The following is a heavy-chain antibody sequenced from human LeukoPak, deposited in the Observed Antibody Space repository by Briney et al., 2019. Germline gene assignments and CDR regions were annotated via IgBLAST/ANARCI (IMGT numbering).Heavy chain of an antibody. J-gene: IGHJ4*02. D-gene: IGHD6-19*01. CDR3: AKGGSSGWYPPDYYFDY. CDR2: ISGSGGST. CDR1: GFTFSSYV. Sequence: PGGSLRLSCAASGFTFSSYVMSWVRQAPGKGLEWVSAISGSGGSTYYADSVKGRFTISRDNSKNTLYLQMNSLRAEDTAVYYCAKGGSSGWYPPDYYFDYWGQGTLVTVSS. V-gene: IGHV3-23*01.